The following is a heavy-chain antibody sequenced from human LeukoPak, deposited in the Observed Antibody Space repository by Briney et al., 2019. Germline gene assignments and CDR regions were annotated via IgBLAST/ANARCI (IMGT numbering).Heavy chain of an antibody. CDR1: GGTFSSYA. D-gene: IGHD3-10*01. CDR2: IIPIFGTA. CDR3: ARGLGFREYYFDY. J-gene: IGHJ4*02. V-gene: IGHV1-69*01. Sequence: VASVKVSCKASGGTFSSYAISWVRQAPGQGLEWMGGIIPIFGTANYAQKFQGRVTITADESTSTAYMELSSLRSEDTAVYYCARGLGFREYYFDYWGQGTLVTVSS.